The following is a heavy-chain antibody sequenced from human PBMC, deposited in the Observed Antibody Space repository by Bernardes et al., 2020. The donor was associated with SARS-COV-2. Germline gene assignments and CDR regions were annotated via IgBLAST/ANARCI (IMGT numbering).Heavy chain of an antibody. D-gene: IGHD3-22*01. J-gene: IGHJ3*02. CDR2: INWNGGST. V-gene: IGHV3-20*01. Sequence: GGSLRLSCAASGFTFDDYGMSWVRQAPGKGLEWVSGINWNGGSTAYADSVKGRFTISRDNAKNSLYLQMNSLRAEDTALYHCARVLKYSHYDSAGDGFDIWGQGTMVTVSS. CDR3: ARVLKYSHYDSAGDGFDI. CDR1: GFTFDDYG.